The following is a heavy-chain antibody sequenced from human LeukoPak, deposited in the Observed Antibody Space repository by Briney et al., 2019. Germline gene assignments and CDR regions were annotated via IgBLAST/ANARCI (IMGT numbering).Heavy chain of an antibody. D-gene: IGHD3-10*01. Sequence: PSETLSLTCTVSGGSISSYYWSWIRQPPGKGLEWIANIFYSGSPNYNPSLKSRVTISFDTSKNQFSLKLSSVTAADTAVYYCARGFAGGSGSYFDYWGQGTLVTVSS. CDR1: GGSISSYY. V-gene: IGHV4-59*08. CDR2: IFYSGSP. J-gene: IGHJ4*02. CDR3: ARGFAGGSGSYFDY.